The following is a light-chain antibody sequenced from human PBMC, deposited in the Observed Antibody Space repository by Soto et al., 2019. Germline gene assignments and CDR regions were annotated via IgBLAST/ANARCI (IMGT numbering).Light chain of an antibody. CDR3: QQYSSSPRT. CDR1: QSVSSSV. CDR2: DAS. J-gene: IGKJ1*01. Sequence: EVVVTQSPDTLSLSPGETATLSCRASQSVSSSVAWYQQKPGQAPRLLIYDASRRATGIPDRFGGSGSGTDFTLTISRLEPEDFAVYYCQQYSSSPRTFGQGTKVDIK. V-gene: IGKV3-20*01.